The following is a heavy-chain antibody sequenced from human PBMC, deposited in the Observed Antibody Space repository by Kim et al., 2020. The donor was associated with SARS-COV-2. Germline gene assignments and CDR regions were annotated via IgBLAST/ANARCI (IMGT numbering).Heavy chain of an antibody. D-gene: IGHD1-26*01. CDR1: GFTFSSYG. V-gene: IGHV3-33*01. Sequence: GSLRLSCAASGFTFSSYGMHWVRQAPGKGLEWVAVIWYDGSNKYYADSVKGRFTISRDNSKNTLYLQMNSLRAEDTAVYYCARDVGVVYYYYYMDVWGKGTTVTVSS. J-gene: IGHJ6*03. CDR2: IWYDGSNK. CDR3: ARDVGVVYYYYYMDV.